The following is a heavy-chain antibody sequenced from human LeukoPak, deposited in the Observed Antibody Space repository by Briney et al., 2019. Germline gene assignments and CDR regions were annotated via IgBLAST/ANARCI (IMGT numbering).Heavy chain of an antibody. D-gene: IGHD3-10*01. V-gene: IGHV4-61*10. CDR1: GGFISSSYY. CDR3: ARDMGAWYFDL. J-gene: IGHJ2*01. CDR2: ISYSGST. Sequence: PSETLSLTCTVSGGFISSSYYWSWIRQPAGKGLEWIGYISYSGSTNYNPSLKSRVTISVDTSKNQFSLRLSSVTAADTAVYYCARDMGAWYFDLWGRGTLVTVSS.